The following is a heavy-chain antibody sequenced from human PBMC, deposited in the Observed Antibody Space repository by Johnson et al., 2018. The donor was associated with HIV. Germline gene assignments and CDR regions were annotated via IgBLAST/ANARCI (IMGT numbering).Heavy chain of an antibody. CDR1: GFTFSSYA. Sequence: QLLESGGGVVQPGGSLRLSCAASGFTFSSYAMHWVRQAPGKGLEWVAVISYDGSNKYYADSVKGRFTISRDNSKNKLYLQMNSLRAEDMAVYYCTRRGNYLADAFDIWGQGTMVTVSS. V-gene: IGHV3-30-3*01. CDR2: ISYDGSNK. D-gene: IGHD2/OR15-2a*01. J-gene: IGHJ3*02. CDR3: TRRGNYLADAFDI.